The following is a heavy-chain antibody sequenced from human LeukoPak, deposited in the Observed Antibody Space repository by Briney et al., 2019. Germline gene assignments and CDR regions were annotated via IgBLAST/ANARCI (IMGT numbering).Heavy chain of an antibody. CDR2: ISWNSGSI. V-gene: IGHV3-9*01. CDR1: GLTFDDYA. J-gene: IGHJ3*02. D-gene: IGHD2-21*02. CDR3: AKDAAYCGGDCYSGRDSDAFDI. Sequence: GGSLRLSCAASGLTFDDYARHWGRQAPGKGLGWVSGISWNSGSIGYADSVKGRFTISRDNATNSLYLQMNSLRAEDTALYYCAKDAAYCGGDCYSGRDSDAFDIWGQRTMVTVSS.